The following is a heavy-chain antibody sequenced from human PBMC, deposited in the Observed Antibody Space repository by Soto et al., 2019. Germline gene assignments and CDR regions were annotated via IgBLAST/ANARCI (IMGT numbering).Heavy chain of an antibody. CDR2: ISSSSSYI. V-gene: IGHV3-21*01. CDR3: ARDYYYGSGSYYKAGY. Sequence: EVQLVESGGGLVKPGGSLRLSCAASGFTFSSYSMNWVRQAPGKGLEWVSSISSSSSYIYYADSVKGRFTISRDNAKNSLYLQMNSLRAEDTAVYYCARDYYYGSGSYYKAGYWGQGTLVTVSS. J-gene: IGHJ4*02. D-gene: IGHD3-10*01. CDR1: GFTFSSYS.